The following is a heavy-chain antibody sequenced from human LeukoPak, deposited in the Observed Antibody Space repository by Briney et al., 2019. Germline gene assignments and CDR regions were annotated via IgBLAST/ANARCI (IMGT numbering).Heavy chain of an antibody. J-gene: IGHJ4*02. CDR2: INPAGSTT. V-gene: IGHV5-51*01. Sequence: GESPQISCTGSGYTFNKLWIVWVRQMTGKGLEWLGSINPAGSTTEYNPSFQGLVSFSADNSISSAYLQWSGLEASDTAKYYCAIVYNSAWGLLYWGPGTPVTFSS. D-gene: IGHD1-1*01. CDR3: AIVYNSAWGLLY. CDR1: GYTFNKLW.